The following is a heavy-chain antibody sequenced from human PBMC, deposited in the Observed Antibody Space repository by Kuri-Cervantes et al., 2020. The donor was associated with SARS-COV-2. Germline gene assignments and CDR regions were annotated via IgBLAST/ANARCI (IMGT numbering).Heavy chain of an antibody. CDR2: VRGKANNYAT. V-gene: IGHV3-73*01. J-gene: IGHJ4*02. CDR3: TTLIDY. CDR1: GFLLSASA. Sequence: GGSLRLSCEVPGFLLSASAIHWVRQASGKGLEWVGRVRGKANNYATAYAASVKGRFTISRDDSKNMAYLQMNSLKTEDTAVYYCTTLIDYWGQGALVTVSS.